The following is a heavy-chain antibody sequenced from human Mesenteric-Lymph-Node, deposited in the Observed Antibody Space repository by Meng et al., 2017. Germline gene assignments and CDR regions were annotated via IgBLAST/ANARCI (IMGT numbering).Heavy chain of an antibody. V-gene: IGHV4-31*03. J-gene: IGHJ3*02. D-gene: IGHD3-22*01. Sequence: SETLSLTCTVSGGSISSGDYFWNWIRQHPGKGLEWIGYIYYTGSTYYNPSLKSRLAISVDTSKNQFSLKLSSVTAADTAVYYCARDSFSSGYSGDAFDIWGQGTMVTVSS. CDR3: ARDSFSSGYSGDAFDI. CDR2: IYYTGST. CDR1: GGSISSGDYF.